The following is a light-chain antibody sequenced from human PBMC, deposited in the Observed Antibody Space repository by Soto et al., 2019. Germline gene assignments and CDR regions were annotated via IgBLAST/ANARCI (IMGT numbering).Light chain of an antibody. Sequence: EIVLTQFPGALSLSPGERATRCCRASQSVSSNYLAWYQQRPGQPPNLLFYDASSRATGIPDRFSGSGSGTDFSLTISRLEPEDFAVYYCHQYGSSPWTFGQGTKVDIK. CDR3: HQYGSSPWT. CDR2: DAS. CDR1: QSVSSNY. V-gene: IGKV3-20*01. J-gene: IGKJ1*01.